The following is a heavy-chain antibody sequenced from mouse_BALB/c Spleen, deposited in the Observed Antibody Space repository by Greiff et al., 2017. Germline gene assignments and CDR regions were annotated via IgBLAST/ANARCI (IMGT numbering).Heavy chain of an antibody. CDR3: ARQGPPFDY. CDR2: ISSGGSYT. V-gene: IGHV5-6*01. Sequence: DVQLVESGGDLVKPGGSLKLSCAASGFTFSSYGMSWVRQTPDKRLEWVATISSGGSYTYYPDSVKGRFTISRDNAKNTLYLQMSSLKSEDTAMYYCARQGPPFDYWGQGTTLTVSS. CDR1: GFTFSSYG. J-gene: IGHJ2*01. D-gene: IGHD3-3*01.